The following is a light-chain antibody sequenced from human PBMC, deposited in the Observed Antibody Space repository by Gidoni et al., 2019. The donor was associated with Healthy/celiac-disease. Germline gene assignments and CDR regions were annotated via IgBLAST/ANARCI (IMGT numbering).Light chain of an antibody. Sequence: DIVMTQSPDSLAVSLGERATINCKSSQSVLYSSNNKNYLAWYQHKPGQPPKLLIYWASTRESGVPHRFSGSGSGTDFTLTISSLQAEDVAVYYCQQYYSTPWTFXQXTKVEIK. CDR3: QQYYSTPWT. CDR1: QSVLYSSNNKNY. V-gene: IGKV4-1*01. CDR2: WAS. J-gene: IGKJ1*01.